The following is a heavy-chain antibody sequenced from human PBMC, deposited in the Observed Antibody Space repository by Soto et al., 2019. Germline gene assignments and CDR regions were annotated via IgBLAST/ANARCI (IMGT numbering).Heavy chain of an antibody. CDR1: GGTFSSYA. CDR2: IIPIFGTA. D-gene: IGHD6-19*01. J-gene: IGHJ6*02. Sequence: SVKVSCKASGGTFSSYAISWVRQAPGQGLEWMGGIIPIFGTANYAQKFQGRVTITADESTSTAYMELSSLRSEDTAVYYCARDLIAVAGNYRGYYYGMDVWGQGTTVTVSS. CDR3: ARDLIAVAGNYRGYYYGMDV. V-gene: IGHV1-69*13.